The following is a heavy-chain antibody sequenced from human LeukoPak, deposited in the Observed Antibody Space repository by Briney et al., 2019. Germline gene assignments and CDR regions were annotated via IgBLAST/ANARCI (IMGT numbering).Heavy chain of an antibody. V-gene: IGHV3-30*03. Sequence: GGSLRLSCAASGFTFSSYGMHWVRQAPGKGLEWVAVISYDGSNKYYADSVKGRFTISRDNSKNTLYLQMNSLRAEDTAVYYCARGTGYSVVDYWGQGTLVTVSS. CDR3: ARGTGYSVVDY. D-gene: IGHD5-18*01. CDR1: GFTFSSYG. J-gene: IGHJ4*02. CDR2: ISYDGSNK.